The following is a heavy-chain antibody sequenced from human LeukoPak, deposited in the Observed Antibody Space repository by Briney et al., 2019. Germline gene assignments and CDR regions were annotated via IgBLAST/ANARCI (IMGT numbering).Heavy chain of an antibody. D-gene: IGHD1-1*01. CDR3: ARCTTTGRALDF. J-gene: IGHJ4*02. V-gene: IGHV3-9*01. CDR2: ISWNSGMM. CDR1: GFTFDDYA. Sequence: GRSLRLSCAASGFTFDDYAMHRVRQVPGKGLEWVSGISWNSGMMGYADSVEGRFSISRDNAKNSLYLQMNSLRTEDTAFYYCARCTTTGRALDFWGQGTLVTVSS.